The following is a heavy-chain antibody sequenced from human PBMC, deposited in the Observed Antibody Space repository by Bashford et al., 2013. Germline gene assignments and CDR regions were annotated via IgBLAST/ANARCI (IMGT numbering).Heavy chain of an antibody. Sequence: WVRQAPGQGLEWMGWINPNSGGTEYAQKFQGRVTMTRDTSINTAFMLLGSLRSDDTAVYYCAKDQTPGIPTAGWFDPWGQGTLVTVSS. CDR3: AKDQTPGIPTAGWFDP. V-gene: IGHV1-2*02. D-gene: IGHD6-13*01. CDR2: INPNSGGT. J-gene: IGHJ5*02.